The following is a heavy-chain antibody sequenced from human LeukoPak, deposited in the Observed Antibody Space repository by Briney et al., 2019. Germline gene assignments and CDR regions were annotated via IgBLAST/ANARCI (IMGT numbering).Heavy chain of an antibody. CDR3: AKGFSSLATFFDY. J-gene: IGHJ4*02. D-gene: IGHD2-2*01. CDR1: AFTFSSYG. V-gene: IGHV3-33*06. CDR2: IWYDGSNK. Sequence: GRSLRLSCAASAFTFSSYGMHWVRQAPGKGLEWVAVIWYDGSNKYYADSVKGRFTISRDNSKNTLYLQMNSLRAEDTAVYYCAKGFSSLATFFDYWGQGTLVTVSS.